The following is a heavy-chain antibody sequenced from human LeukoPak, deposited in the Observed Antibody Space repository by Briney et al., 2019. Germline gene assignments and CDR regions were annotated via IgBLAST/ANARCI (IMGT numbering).Heavy chain of an antibody. V-gene: IGHV3-74*01. CDR3: SGAYYHPTGD. D-gene: IGHD1-26*01. Sequence: GGSLRLSCEASGFTFSRNWMHWVRQAPGKGLVWVSRINGDGSSTSYADSVKGRFTVSRDNAKNTLYLQMNSLRAEDTAVYYCSGAYYHPTGDWGQGTLATVSS. CDR2: INGDGSST. CDR1: GFTFSRNW. J-gene: IGHJ4*02.